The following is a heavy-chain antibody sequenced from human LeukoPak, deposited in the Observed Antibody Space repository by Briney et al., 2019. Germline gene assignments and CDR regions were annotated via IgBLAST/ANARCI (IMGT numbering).Heavy chain of an antibody. J-gene: IGHJ3*02. CDR2: IYYSGST. Sequence: SETLSLTCTVSGGSISTYYWSWIRQPPGKGLERIGYIYYSGSTNYNPSLKSRVTISVDTSKNQFSLKLSSVTAADTAVYYCARSGVRGVLGAFDIWGQGTMVTVSS. CDR1: GGSISTYY. CDR3: ARSGVRGVLGAFDI. V-gene: IGHV4-59*01. D-gene: IGHD3-10*01.